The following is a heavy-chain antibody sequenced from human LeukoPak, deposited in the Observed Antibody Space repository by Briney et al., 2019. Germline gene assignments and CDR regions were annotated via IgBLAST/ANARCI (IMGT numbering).Heavy chain of an antibody. V-gene: IGHV4-34*01. CDR3: ARHTLSGGDFAYYFDY. J-gene: IGHJ4*02. CDR1: SESFSGGY. D-gene: IGHD2-21*01. Sequence: PSGTLSLTCGVYSESFSGGYWSWIRQPPGKGLEWLGEISPGEGIHYNPSLKSRVTISVDTSKNQFSLKLSSVTAADTAVYYCARHTLSGGDFAYYFDYWGQGTPVTVSS. CDR2: ISPGEGI.